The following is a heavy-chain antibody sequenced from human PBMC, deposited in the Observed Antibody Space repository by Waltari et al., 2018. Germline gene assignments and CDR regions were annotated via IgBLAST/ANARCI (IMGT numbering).Heavy chain of an antibody. D-gene: IGHD4-17*01. Sequence: QAQLQQWGAGLLKPSETLSLTFAVYGGSFRGYYWSWIRQPPGKGLEVIGEINHSGSTNYNPSLKSRVTISVDTSKNQFSLKLSSVTAADTAVYYCARKRFTVTTDYWGQGTLVTVSS. CDR2: INHSGST. V-gene: IGHV4-34*01. CDR3: ARKRFTVTTDY. J-gene: IGHJ4*02. CDR1: GGSFRGYY.